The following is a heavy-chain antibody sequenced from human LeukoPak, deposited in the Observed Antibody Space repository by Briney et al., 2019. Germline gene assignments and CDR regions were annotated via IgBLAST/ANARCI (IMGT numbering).Heavy chain of an antibody. Sequence: GWSLRLSCTESGFVLSDYGMHWVRQAPGKGLEWVAFVRNDGSNEYYVGSVKGRFTISRDKSKHTLYLQMNSLRAEDTAVYSCAKESDSGYHSEGPKTWGLGTLVTVSS. V-gene: IGHV3-30*02. CDR3: AKESDSGYHSEGPKT. D-gene: IGHD5-12*01. CDR2: VRNDGSNE. CDR1: GFVLSDYG. J-gene: IGHJ5*02.